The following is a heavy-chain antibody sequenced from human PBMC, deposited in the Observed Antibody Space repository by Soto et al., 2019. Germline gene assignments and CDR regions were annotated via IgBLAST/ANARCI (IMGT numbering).Heavy chain of an antibody. J-gene: IGHJ4*02. D-gene: IGHD6-19*01. Sequence: EVQLVESGGGLVQPGGSLRLSCAASGFTVSSNYMSWVRQAPGQGLEWVSVIYSGGSTYYADSVKGRFTISRDNSKNTLYLQMNSLRAEDTAVYYCARDLSSGWLLFDYWGQGTLVTVSS. CDR2: IYSGGST. V-gene: IGHV3-66*01. CDR1: GFTVSSNY. CDR3: ARDLSSGWLLFDY.